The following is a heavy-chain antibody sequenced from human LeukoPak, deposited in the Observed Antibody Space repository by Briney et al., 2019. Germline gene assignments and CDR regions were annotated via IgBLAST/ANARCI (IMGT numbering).Heavy chain of an antibody. Sequence: GGSLRLSCAASGFTFSSYWMSWVRQAPGKGLEWVANIKQDGSEKYYVDSVKGRFTISRDNAKNSLYLQMNSLRAEDTAVYYCARHPLRSGWYGEFYFDYWGQGTLVTVSS. D-gene: IGHD6-19*01. J-gene: IGHJ4*02. V-gene: IGHV3-7*01. CDR3: ARHPLRSGWYGEFYFDY. CDR2: IKQDGSEK. CDR1: GFTFSSYW.